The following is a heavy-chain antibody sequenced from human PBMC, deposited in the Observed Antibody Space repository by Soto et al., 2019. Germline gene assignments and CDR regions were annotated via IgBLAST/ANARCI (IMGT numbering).Heavy chain of an antibody. Sequence: QVQLQESGPGLVKPSQTLSLTCTVSGGSISSGDYYWSWIRQPPGKGLEWIGYIYYSGSTYYNPSLKRRVTISVDTSKNQFSLKLSSVTAADTAVYYCAIEGIVVVTALDLWGRGTLVTVSS. CDR3: AIEGIVVVTALDL. V-gene: IGHV4-30-4*01. CDR2: IYYSGST. D-gene: IGHD2-21*02. J-gene: IGHJ2*01. CDR1: GGSISSGDYY.